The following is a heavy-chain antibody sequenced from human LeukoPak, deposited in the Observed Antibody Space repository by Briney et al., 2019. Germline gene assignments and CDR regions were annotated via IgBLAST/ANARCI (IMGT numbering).Heavy chain of an antibody. D-gene: IGHD1-26*01. J-gene: IGHJ4*02. CDR2: ISSTSSYI. CDR1: GFTFSHYW. Sequence: GGSLRLSCAASGFTFSHYWMSWVRQAPGKGLEWVSSISSTSSYIYYADSVKGRFTISRDNAKNSLYLQKNSLRAEDTAVYYCARDRGSGSYYYYWGQGTLVTVSS. V-gene: IGHV3-21*01. CDR3: ARDRGSGSYYYY.